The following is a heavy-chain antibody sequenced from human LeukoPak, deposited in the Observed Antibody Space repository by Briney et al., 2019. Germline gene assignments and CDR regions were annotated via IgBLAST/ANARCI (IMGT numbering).Heavy chain of an antibody. CDR3: ARLLTGVPDY. V-gene: IGHV3-48*03. Sequence: GGSLRLSCAASGFTFSSYEMNWVRQAPGKGLEWVSYISSSGSAIYYADSVKGRFTISRDNAKNSLYLQMSSLRAEDTAVYYCARLLTGVPDYWGRGTLVTVSS. D-gene: IGHD1-14*01. CDR1: GFTFSSYE. CDR2: ISSSGSAI. J-gene: IGHJ4*02.